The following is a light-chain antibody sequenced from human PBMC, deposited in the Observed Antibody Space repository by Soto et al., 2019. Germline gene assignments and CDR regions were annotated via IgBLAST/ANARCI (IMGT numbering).Light chain of an antibody. V-gene: IGLV1-40*01. Sequence: QSVLTQPLSVSGAPGQRVTISCTGSSSNIGSTYDVQWYQQLPGTAPKLLIHGNTNRPSGVPDRFSGSKSGTSASLAITGLQADDEADYYCQSYDDSLSVHYVFGTGTKATVL. J-gene: IGLJ1*01. CDR1: SSNIGSTYD. CDR3: QSYDDSLSVHYV. CDR2: GNT.